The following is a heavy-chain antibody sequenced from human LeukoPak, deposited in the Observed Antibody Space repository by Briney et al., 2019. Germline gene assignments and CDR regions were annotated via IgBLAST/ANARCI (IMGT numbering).Heavy chain of an antibody. CDR2: INPNSGGT. CDR1: GYTFSGYH. J-gene: IGHJ3*02. CDR3: ARSLFGYSSGEDAFDI. Sequence: ASVKVSCKASGYTFSGYHIHWVRQAPGQGLEWMGWINPNSGGTNFAPKFHGRVSMTRDTSISTAYMELSRLRSDDTAVYYCARSLFGYSSGEDAFDIWGQGTMVTVSS. D-gene: IGHD6-25*01. V-gene: IGHV1-2*02.